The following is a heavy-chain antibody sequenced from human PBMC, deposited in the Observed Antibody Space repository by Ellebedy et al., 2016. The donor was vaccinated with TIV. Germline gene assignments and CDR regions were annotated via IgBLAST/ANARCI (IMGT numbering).Heavy chain of an antibody. J-gene: IGHJ4*02. D-gene: IGHD3-10*01. CDR1: GFAFSSYW. CDR2: IISDGSDT. V-gene: IGHV3-74*01. CDR3: ARVQLVWFESDC. Sequence: GESLKISCAASGFAFSSYWMHWVRQVPGKGLMWVSHIISDGSDTNYADSVKGRFTISRDNAKKTLYLQLNSLRAEDTAVYYCARVQLVWFESDCWGQGTLVTVSS.